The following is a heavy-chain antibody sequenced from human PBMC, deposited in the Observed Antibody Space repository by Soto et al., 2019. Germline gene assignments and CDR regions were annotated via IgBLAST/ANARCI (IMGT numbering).Heavy chain of an antibody. Sequence: QVQLVQSGAEVKKPGASVKVSCKASGYTFTSYAMHWVRQAPGQRLEWMGWINAGNGYTKYSQKFQGRVTITRDTSASTAYMELSSLRSEDTAVYYCATGPWLVPFDYWGQGTLVTVSS. D-gene: IGHD6-19*01. CDR3: ATGPWLVPFDY. CDR1: GYTFTSYA. V-gene: IGHV1-3*01. J-gene: IGHJ4*02. CDR2: INAGNGYT.